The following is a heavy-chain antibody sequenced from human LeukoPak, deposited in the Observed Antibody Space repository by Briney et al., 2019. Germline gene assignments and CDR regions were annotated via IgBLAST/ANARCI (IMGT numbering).Heavy chain of an antibody. V-gene: IGHV3-23*01. CDR2: ISGSGGTT. CDR3: AKGSRRYSSGWYGEYYFDY. CDR1: GFTFSSYS. D-gene: IGHD6-19*01. Sequence: PGGSLRLSCAASGFTFSSYSMNWVRQAPGKGLEWVSTISGSGGTTYYADSVKGRCTISRDNSKNTLYLQMNSLRSEDTAVYYCAKGSRRYSSGWYGEYYFDYWGQGTLVTVSS. J-gene: IGHJ4*02.